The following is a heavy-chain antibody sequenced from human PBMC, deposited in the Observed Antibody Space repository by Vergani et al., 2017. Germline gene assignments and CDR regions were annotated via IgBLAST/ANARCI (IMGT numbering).Heavy chain of an antibody. CDR2: VFHSGSA. J-gene: IGHJ4*02. V-gene: IGHV4-38-2*02. CDR1: GYSISRGYY. Sequence: QVQLQESGPGLVKPSETLSLTCSVSGYSISRGYYWGWIRQPPGKGLEWIATVFHSGSAYYNPSLRRRVTISVETSKNQFSLRLTTLTAADTAVYYCARGFSSSWYFDYWGQGTLVTVSS. D-gene: IGHD6-13*01. CDR3: ARGFSSSWYFDY.